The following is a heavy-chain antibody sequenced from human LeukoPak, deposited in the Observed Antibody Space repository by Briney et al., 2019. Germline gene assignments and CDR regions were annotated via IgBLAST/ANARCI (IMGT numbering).Heavy chain of an antibody. CDR3: ARRTYDYVWGSYWFDAFDI. J-gene: IGHJ3*02. CDR2: INHSGST. V-gene: IGHV4-34*01. CDR1: GGSFSGYY. Sequence: PSETLSLTCAVYGGSFSGYYWSWIRQPPGKGLEWIGGINHSGSTNYNPSLKSRVTISVDTSKNQFSLKLSSVTAADTAVYYCARRTYDYVWGSYWFDAFDIWGQGTMVTVSS. D-gene: IGHD3-16*01.